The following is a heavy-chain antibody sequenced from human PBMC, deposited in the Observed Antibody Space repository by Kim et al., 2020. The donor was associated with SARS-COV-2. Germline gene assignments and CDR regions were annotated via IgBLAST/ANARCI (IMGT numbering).Heavy chain of an antibody. J-gene: IGHJ6*02. CDR1: GGSISSYY. V-gene: IGHV4-59*08. D-gene: IGHD2-15*01. CDR3: ARSPPHCSGGSCYSEYYYGMDV. Sequence: SETLSLTCTVSGGSISSYYWSWIRQPPGKRLEWIGYIYYSGSTNYNPSLKSRVTISVDTSKNQFFLKLSSVTAADTAVYYCARSPPHCSGGSCYSEYYYGMDVWGQGTTVTVSS. CDR2: IYYSGST.